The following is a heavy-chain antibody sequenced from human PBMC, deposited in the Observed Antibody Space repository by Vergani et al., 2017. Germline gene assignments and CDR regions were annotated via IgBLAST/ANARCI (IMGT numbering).Heavy chain of an antibody. CDR1: GGSFSGYY. D-gene: IGHD2-2*02. Sequence: QVQLQESGPGLVKPSETLSLTCAVYGGSFSGYYWSWIRQPPGKGLEWIGEINHSGSTNYNPSLKSRVTISVDTSKNQFSLKLSSVTAADTAVYYCARGLGYCSSTSCYTAHYFDYWGQGTLVTVSS. V-gene: IGHV4-34*01. CDR3: ARGLGYCSSTSCYTAHYFDY. CDR2: INHSGST. J-gene: IGHJ4*02.